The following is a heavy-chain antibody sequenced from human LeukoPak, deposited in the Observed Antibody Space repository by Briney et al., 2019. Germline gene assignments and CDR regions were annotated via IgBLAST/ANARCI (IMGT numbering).Heavy chain of an antibody. CDR3: ARHSITMTLDY. Sequence: ASVKVSCKASGYTFTSYGISWVRQAPGQGLEWMGWISAYNGNINYAQKLQGRVTITADESTSTAYMELSSLRSEDTAVYYCARHSITMTLDYWGQGTLVTVSS. D-gene: IGHD3-22*01. J-gene: IGHJ4*02. CDR1: GYTFTSYG. V-gene: IGHV1-18*01. CDR2: ISAYNGNI.